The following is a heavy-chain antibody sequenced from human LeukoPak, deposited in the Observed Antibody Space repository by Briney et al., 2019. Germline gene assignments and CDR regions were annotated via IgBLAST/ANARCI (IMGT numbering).Heavy chain of an antibody. J-gene: IGHJ4*02. D-gene: IGHD3-3*01. CDR1: GYTFTGYY. CDR3: ARSITIFGVATLGY. V-gene: IGHV1-2*02. Sequence: ASVKVSCKASGYTFTGYYMHWVRQAPGQGLEWMGWINPNSGGTSYAQKFQGRVTMTRDTSISTAYMELSRLRSDDTAVYYCARSITIFGVATLGYWGQGTLVTVSS. CDR2: INPNSGGT.